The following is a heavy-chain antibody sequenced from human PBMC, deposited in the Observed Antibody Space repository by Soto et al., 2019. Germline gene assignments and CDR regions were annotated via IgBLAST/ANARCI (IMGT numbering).Heavy chain of an antibody. CDR2: INHSGSI. D-gene: IGHD2-2*01. CDR1: GGSFSGSY. V-gene: IGHV4-34*01. J-gene: IGHJ6*02. Sequence: SETLSLTCAVYGGSFSGSYWSWIRQRPGKGLEWVGEINHSGSINYNVSLKSRVTISVDTSRNQFSLKLSSVTAADAALYYCARVPTRHYYYYDGMDVWGQGTTVTVSS. CDR3: ARVPTRHYYYYDGMDV.